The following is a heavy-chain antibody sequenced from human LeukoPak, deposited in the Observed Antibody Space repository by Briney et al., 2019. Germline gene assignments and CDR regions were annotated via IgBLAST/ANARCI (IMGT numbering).Heavy chain of an antibody. CDR1: GFTFSRYG. CDR3: AIDPSGYDSSDTFDY. D-gene: IGHD3-22*01. Sequence: GRSLRLSCAASGFTFSRYGMSWVRQAPGKGLEWVSTLNDRGTNTHYADSVRGRFTISRDNSRNMLSLQMNSLRVEDTAIYYCAIDPSGYDSSDTFDYWGQGTLVTVSS. V-gene: IGHV3-23*01. J-gene: IGHJ4*02. CDR2: LNDRGTNT.